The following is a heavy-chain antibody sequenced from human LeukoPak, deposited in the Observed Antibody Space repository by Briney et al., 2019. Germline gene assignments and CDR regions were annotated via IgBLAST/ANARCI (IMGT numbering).Heavy chain of an antibody. V-gene: IGHV4-61*02. CDR1: GGSISSGTYY. CDR2: IYTSGST. D-gene: IGHD1-26*01. J-gene: IGHJ3*02. Sequence: KPSETLSLTCTVSGGSISSGTYYWSWIRQPAGKGLEWIGRIYTSGSTDYNPSLKSRVTISVDTSKNQFSLKLSSVTAADTAVYYCARSGWGSGSPDAFDIWGQGTMVTVSS. CDR3: ARSGWGSGSPDAFDI.